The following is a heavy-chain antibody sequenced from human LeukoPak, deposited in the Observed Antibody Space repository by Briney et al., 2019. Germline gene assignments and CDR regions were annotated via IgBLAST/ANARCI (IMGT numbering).Heavy chain of an antibody. CDR3: ARGKDCSGGSCYSVYYYYGMDV. V-gene: IGHV1-69*04. CDR2: IIPILGIA. D-gene: IGHD2-15*01. CDR1: GGTFSSYA. J-gene: IGHJ6*02. Sequence: ASVKVSCKASGGTFSSYAISWVRQAPGQGLEWMGRIIPILGIANYAQKFQGRVTITADKSTSTAYMELSSLRSEDTAVYYCARGKDCSGGSCYSVYYYYGMDVWGQGTTVTVSS.